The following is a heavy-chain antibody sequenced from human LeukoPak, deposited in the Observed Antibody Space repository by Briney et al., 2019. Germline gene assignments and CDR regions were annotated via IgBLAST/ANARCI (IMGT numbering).Heavy chain of an antibody. CDR3: ARRGRPDYYDSSAHGAFDI. CDR2: IYYSGST. Sequence: SETLSLTCTVSGGSMSNYYWTWIRQPPGKGLEWIGYIYYSGSTNYNPSLKSRVTISVDTSKNQFSLKLSSVTAADTAVYYCARRGRPDYYDSSAHGAFDIWGQGTMVTVSS. CDR1: GGSMSNYY. V-gene: IGHV4-59*08. D-gene: IGHD3-22*01. J-gene: IGHJ3*02.